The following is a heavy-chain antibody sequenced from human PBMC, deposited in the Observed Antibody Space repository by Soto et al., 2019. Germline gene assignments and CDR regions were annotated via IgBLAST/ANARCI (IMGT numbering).Heavy chain of an antibody. J-gene: IGHJ4*02. V-gene: IGHV4-31*11. CDR3: AGVRGGYSIDY. CDR1: GGSVSSDGYY. D-gene: IGHD3-16*01. Sequence: QVQLQESGPGLVKPSQTLSLTCAVSGGSVSSDGYYWHWIRQHPGKGPEWIGYIHFTGRSYYKPSFRRPVTMSVDTSKNQVFLRLRSVTAADTAGYYCAGVRGGYSIDYWGQGTLVTVSS. CDR2: IHFTGRS.